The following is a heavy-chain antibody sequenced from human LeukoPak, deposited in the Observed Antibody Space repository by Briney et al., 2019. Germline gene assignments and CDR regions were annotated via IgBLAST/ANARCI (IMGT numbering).Heavy chain of an antibody. CDR2: LYQSGNT. CDR3: ARDGYNYGLDRFDY. J-gene: IGHJ4*01. V-gene: IGHV4-4*02. D-gene: IGHD5-18*01. Sequence: PGGSLRLSCAASGFTFSRYWMSWVRQPPGKGLEWIGSLYQSGNTYYNPSLKSRVTISPDMSKNQFSLTLSSVTAADTAVYYCARDGYNYGLDRFDYWGHGTLVTVSS. CDR1: GFTFSRYW.